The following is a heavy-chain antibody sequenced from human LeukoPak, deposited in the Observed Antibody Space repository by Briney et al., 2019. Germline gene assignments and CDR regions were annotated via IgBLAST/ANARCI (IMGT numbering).Heavy chain of an antibody. Sequence: ASVKVSCKASGYTFTSYGISWVRQAPGQGLEWMGWISAYNGNTNYAQKLQGRVTMTTDTSTSTAYMELRSLRSDDTAVYYCARGQGVGYCGYDFARPFDYWGQGTLVTVSS. D-gene: IGHD5-12*01. J-gene: IGHJ4*02. CDR2: ISAYNGNT. V-gene: IGHV1-18*01. CDR3: ARGQGVGYCGYDFARPFDY. CDR1: GYTFTSYG.